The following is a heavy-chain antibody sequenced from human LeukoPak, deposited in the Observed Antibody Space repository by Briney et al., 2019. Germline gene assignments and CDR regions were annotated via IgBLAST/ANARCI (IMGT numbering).Heavy chain of an antibody. CDR1: GFTFSDYY. Sequence: GGSLRLSCAASGFTFSDYYMSWIRQAPGKGLEWVANIKQDGSEKYYVDSVKGRFTISRDNAKNSLYLQMNSLRAEDTAVYYCAREITMIVVVKGDFDYWGQGTLVTVSS. J-gene: IGHJ4*02. D-gene: IGHD3-22*01. CDR3: AREITMIVVVKGDFDY. CDR2: IKQDGSEK. V-gene: IGHV3-7*01.